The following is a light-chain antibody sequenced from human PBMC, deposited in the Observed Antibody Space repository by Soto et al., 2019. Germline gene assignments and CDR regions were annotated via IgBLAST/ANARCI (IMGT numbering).Light chain of an antibody. CDR1: QSLNND. CDR2: AAA. V-gene: IGKV3-15*01. CDR3: QQYTDWRQYT. Sequence: EIILTQSPVTLSVSPGERATLSCRASQSLNNDLAWYQHKPGQSPRLLINAAASRATGVPARCSGSGSGTEFTLPISGMQSEDFAVYYCQQYTDWRQYTFGQGTRLEV. J-gene: IGKJ2*01.